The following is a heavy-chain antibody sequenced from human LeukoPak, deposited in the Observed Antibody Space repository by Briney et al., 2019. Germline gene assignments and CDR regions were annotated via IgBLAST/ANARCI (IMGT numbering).Heavy chain of an antibody. CDR2: IYYSGST. D-gene: IGHD2-15*01. V-gene: IGHV4-59*01. CDR3: ARVTLGDIVVVVAATRGAFDI. CDR1: GGSISSYY. J-gene: IGHJ3*02. Sequence: SETLSLTCTVSGGSISSYYWSWIRQPPGKGLEWIGYIYYSGSTNYNPSLKSRVTISVDTSKNQFSLKLSSVTAADTAVYYCARVTLGDIVVVVAATRGAFDIWGQGTMVTVSS.